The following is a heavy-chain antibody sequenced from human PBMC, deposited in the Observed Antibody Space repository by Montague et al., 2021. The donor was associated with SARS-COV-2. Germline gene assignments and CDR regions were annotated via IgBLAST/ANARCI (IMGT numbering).Heavy chain of an antibody. Sequence: FRSLSWAASGFTFTSYGMHWVRQAPDKGLEWVAFISYDENNKFYEDSLKGRFTISRDNFKKSLHLQMNSLRAEDTAVYYCAKALVVMNSWDYYYGLDVWGQGTTVTVSS. J-gene: IGHJ6*02. CDR2: ISYDENNK. V-gene: IGHV3-30*18. CDR3: AKALVVMNSWDYYYGLDV. CDR1: GFTFTSYG. D-gene: IGHD3-22*01.